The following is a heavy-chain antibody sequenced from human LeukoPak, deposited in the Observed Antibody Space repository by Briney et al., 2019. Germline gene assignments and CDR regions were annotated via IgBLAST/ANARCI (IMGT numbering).Heavy chain of an antibody. CDR3: ARGYSSGWFLDY. CDR2: IYTSGST. Sequence: SQTLSLTCTVSGGSINSGNYYWSWIRQPAGKGLEWIGRIYTSGSTNYNPSLKSRVTISVDTSKNQFSLKLNSVTAADTAVYYCARGYSSGWFLDYWGQGALVTVSS. CDR1: GGSINSGNYY. J-gene: IGHJ4*02. D-gene: IGHD6-19*01. V-gene: IGHV4-61*02.